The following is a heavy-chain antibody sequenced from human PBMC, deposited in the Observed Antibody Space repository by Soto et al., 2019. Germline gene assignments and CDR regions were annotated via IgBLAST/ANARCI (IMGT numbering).Heavy chain of an antibody. Sequence: EAQLVESGGDLVQPGGSLRLSCAASGFSFSSYSMNWFRQAPGKGLEWVSYISRSSNTINYADSVKGRFTISRDNAKNSLFLPMNSLRAEDTAVYYCARDREYCSGDKCYETGSAYWGQGTLVTVSS. D-gene: IGHD2-15*01. CDR1: GFSFSSYS. J-gene: IGHJ4*02. V-gene: IGHV3-48*01. CDR3: ARDREYCSGDKCYETGSAY. CDR2: ISRSSNTI.